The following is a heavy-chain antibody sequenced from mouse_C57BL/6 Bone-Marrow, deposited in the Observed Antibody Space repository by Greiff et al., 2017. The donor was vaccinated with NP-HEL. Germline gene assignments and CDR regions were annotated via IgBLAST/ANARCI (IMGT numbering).Heavy chain of an antibody. CDR1: GYTFTTYP. CDR2: FHPSNDDT. J-gene: IGHJ2*01. D-gene: IGHD2-1*01. Sequence: QVQLQQPGAELVKPGASVKMSCKASGYTFTTYPIEWVKQNHGKSLEWIGNFHPSNDDTEYNEKFKNKATLTVEKSSSTVYLELSRLTSEDSSVYYCARGGNYWYYFDYWGQGTTLTVS. V-gene: IGHV1-47*01. CDR3: ARGGNYWYYFDY.